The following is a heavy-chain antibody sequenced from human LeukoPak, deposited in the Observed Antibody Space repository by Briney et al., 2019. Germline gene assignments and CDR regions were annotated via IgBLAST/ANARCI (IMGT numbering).Heavy chain of an antibody. CDR1: GGSISSYY. CDR3: ARVSTLSWSYFDL. Sequence: PSETLSLTCTVSGGSISSYYWSWIRQPPGKGLEWIGYIYSTGSTNYNPSLGSRVTISVDTSKNQFSLKLSSVTAADTAVYFCARVSTLSWSYFDLWGRGTLVTVSS. D-gene: IGHD6-13*01. CDR2: IYSTGST. J-gene: IGHJ2*01. V-gene: IGHV4-59*01.